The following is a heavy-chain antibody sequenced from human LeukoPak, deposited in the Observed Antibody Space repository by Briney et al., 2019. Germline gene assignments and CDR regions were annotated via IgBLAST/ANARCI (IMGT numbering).Heavy chain of an antibody. CDR1: GGSISSYY. CDR3: ARGRGSYLGGFIDY. V-gene: IGHV4-59*01. D-gene: IGHD1-26*01. Sequence: SETLSLTCTVSGGSISSYYWSWIRQPPGKGLEWIGYIYYSGSTNYNPSLKSRVTISVDTSKNQFSLKLSSVTAADTAVYYCARGRGSYLGGFIDYWGQGNLVTVSS. CDR2: IYYSGST. J-gene: IGHJ4*02.